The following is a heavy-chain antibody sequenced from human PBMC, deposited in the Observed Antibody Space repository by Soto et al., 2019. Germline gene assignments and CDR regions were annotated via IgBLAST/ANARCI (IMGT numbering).Heavy chain of an antibody. J-gene: IGHJ5*02. CDR1: GGTFSSYA. V-gene: IGHV1-69*13. D-gene: IGHD1-7*01. CDR3: ARQVGNYIRWFDP. CDR2: IIPIFGTA. Sequence: SVKVSCKASGGTFSSYAISWVRQAPGQGLEWMGGIIPIFGTANYAQKFQGRVTITADESTSTAYMELSSLRSEDTAVYYCARQVGNYIRWFDPWGQGTPVTVSS.